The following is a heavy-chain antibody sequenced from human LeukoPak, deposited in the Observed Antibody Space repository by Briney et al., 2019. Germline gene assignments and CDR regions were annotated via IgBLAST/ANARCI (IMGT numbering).Heavy chain of an antibody. CDR3: ARHGHELLWFSGQPYYFDY. J-gene: IGHJ4*02. CDR1: GFTFSSYA. V-gene: IGHV3-30-3*01. Sequence: GGSLRLSCAASGFTFSSYAMHWVRQAPGKGLEWVAVISYDGSNKYYADSVKGRFTISRDNSKNTLYLQMNSLRAEDTAVYYCARHGHELLWFSGQPYYFDYWGQGTLVTVSS. D-gene: IGHD3-10*01. CDR2: ISYDGSNK.